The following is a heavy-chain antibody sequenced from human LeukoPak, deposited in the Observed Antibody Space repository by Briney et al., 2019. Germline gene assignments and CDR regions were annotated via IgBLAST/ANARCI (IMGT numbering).Heavy chain of an antibody. CDR3: ARRDGYSFDY. V-gene: IGHV3-48*01. CDR2: ISSGSSTI. CDR1: GFIFSSYG. Sequence: GGSLRLSCVASGFIFSSYGMSWVRQAPGKGLEWVSYISSGSSTIYYADSVKGRFTISRDNAKNSLYLQMNSLRAEDTAVYYCARRDGYSFDYWGQGTLVTVSS. J-gene: IGHJ4*02. D-gene: IGHD5-24*01.